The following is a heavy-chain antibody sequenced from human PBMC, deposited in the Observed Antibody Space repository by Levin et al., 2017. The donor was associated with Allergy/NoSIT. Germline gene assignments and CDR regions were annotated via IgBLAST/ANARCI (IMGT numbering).Heavy chain of an antibody. CDR1: GYTFANYG. CDR3: ARVVRQGGAVPAAY. CDR2: ISAYSDNA. Sequence: GGSLRLSCKASGYTFANYGMSWVRQAPGQGLEWMGWISAYSDNARYAEKFQGRVTMTTDTSTSTAHMEVRSLRSDDTAVYYCARVVRQGGAVPAAYWGQGTLVTVSS. V-gene: IGHV1-18*01. D-gene: IGHD2-21*01. J-gene: IGHJ4*02.